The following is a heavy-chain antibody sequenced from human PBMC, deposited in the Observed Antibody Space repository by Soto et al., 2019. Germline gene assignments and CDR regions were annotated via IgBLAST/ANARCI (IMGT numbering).Heavy chain of an antibody. Sequence: GASVKVSCKVSGYTLTELSMHWVRQAPGKGLEWMGGFDPEDGETIYAQKFQGRVTMTEDTSTDTAYMELSSLRSEDTAVYYCATGGVVVVPAAIGNYYYYGMDVWGQGTTVTV. CDR2: FDPEDGET. J-gene: IGHJ6*02. D-gene: IGHD2-2*02. CDR3: ATGGVVVVPAAIGNYYYYGMDV. CDR1: GYTLTELS. V-gene: IGHV1-24*01.